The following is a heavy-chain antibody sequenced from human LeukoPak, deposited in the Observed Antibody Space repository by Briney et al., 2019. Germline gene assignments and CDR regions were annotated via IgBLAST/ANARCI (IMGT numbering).Heavy chain of an antibody. J-gene: IGHJ4*02. CDR1: EFTFSSYA. CDR3: ARGRGSSSWYADY. CDR2: LSYDGSNK. D-gene: IGHD6-13*01. Sequence: GGSLRLSCAASEFTFSSYAMHWVRQAPGKGLEWVAVLSYDGSNKYHADSVKGRFTISRDNSQNTLYLQMNSLRGEDTAVYYCARGRGSSSWYADYWGQGTLVTVSS. V-gene: IGHV3-30-3*01.